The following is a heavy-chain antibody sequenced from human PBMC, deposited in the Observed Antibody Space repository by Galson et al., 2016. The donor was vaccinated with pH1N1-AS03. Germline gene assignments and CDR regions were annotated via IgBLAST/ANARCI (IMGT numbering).Heavy chain of an antibody. D-gene: IGHD2-15*01. J-gene: IGHJ6*02. CDR2: SRHEANSYTS. CDR3: VRDGGYCIGHTCYYYAMDA. Sequence: SLRLSCAASGFRISDHYMDWVRQAPGKGLEWVGRSRHEANSYTSEYAASVKGRFTISRDDSKDSFYLQMNSLETEDSAVYYCVRDGGYCIGHTCYYYAMDAWGQGTTVTVSS. V-gene: IGHV3-72*01. CDR1: GFRISDHY.